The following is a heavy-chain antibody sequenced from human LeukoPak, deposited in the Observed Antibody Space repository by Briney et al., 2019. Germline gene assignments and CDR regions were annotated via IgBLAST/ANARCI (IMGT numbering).Heavy chain of an antibody. J-gene: IGHJ4*02. V-gene: IGHV3-30*02. Sequence: GGSLRLSCAASGFTFSSYGMHWVRQAPGKGLEWVAFIRYDGSNKYYADSVKGRFTISRDNSKNTLYLQMNSLRAEDTAVYYCAKQKLRIAAAGSDSGAFDYWGQGTLVTVSS. CDR2: IRYDGSNK. CDR3: AKQKLRIAAAGSDSGAFDY. CDR1: GFTFSSYG. D-gene: IGHD6-13*01.